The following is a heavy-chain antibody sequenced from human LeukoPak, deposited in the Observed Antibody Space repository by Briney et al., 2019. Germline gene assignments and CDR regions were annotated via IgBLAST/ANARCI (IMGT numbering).Heavy chain of an antibody. V-gene: IGHV3-23*01. J-gene: IGHJ4*02. CDR1: GFTFSSYA. CDR3: AKTPPRASYCTGGVCYWDY. Sequence: QAGGSLRLSCAASGFTFSSYAMSWVRQAPGKGLEWGSAISGSGGSTYYADSVKGRFTISRDNSKNTLYLQMNSLRAEDTAVYYCAKTPPRASYCTGGVCYWDYWGQGTLVTVSS. D-gene: IGHD2-8*02. CDR2: ISGSGGST.